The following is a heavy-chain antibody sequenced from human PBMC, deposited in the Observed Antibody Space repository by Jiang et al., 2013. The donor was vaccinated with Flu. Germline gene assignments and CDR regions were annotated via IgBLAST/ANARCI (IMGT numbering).Heavy chain of an antibody. CDR3: AKDRDISQLPTGWFDP. CDR2: ISATGGST. V-gene: IGHV3-23*01. J-gene: IGHJ5*02. D-gene: IGHD4-23*01. Sequence: VQLLESGGGLVQPGGSLRLSCAASGFTFSSYAMSWVRQAPGKGLDWVSGISATGGSTYYADSVKGRFTVSRGNSKNTLYLHMNNLRAEDTAVYYCAKDRDISQLPTGWFDPWGQGTLVTVSS. CDR1: GFTFSSYA.